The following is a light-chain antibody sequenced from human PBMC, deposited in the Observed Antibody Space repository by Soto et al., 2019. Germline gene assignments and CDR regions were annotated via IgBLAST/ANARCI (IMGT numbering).Light chain of an antibody. V-gene: IGKV1-8*01. CDR3: QQYYSYLFT. J-gene: IGKJ3*01. CDR2: AAS. CDR1: QGISSY. Sequence: AIRVTQSPSSLSASTGDRVTITCREGQGISSYLAWYQQKPGKAPKLLIYAASTLQSGVPSRFSGSGSGTDFTLTISCLQSEDFATYYCQQYYSYLFTFGPGTKVDIK.